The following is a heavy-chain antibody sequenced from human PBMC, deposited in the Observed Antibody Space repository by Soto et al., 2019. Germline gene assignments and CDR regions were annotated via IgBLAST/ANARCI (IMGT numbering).Heavy chain of an antibody. CDR2: LSGSGGTT. CDR1: GVTFSNYA. D-gene: IGHD2-15*01. J-gene: IGHJ3*02. V-gene: IGHV3-23*01. CDR3: ARDTPRALRLQWLHTDGFDM. Sequence: GGSLRLSCTVSGVTFSNYAMNWVRQAPGKGLEWVSSLSGSGGTTYYADSVKGRFTISRDNFKSTLYLQMNSLRAEDTAMYYCARDTPRALRLQWLHTDGFDMWGQGTMVTVSS.